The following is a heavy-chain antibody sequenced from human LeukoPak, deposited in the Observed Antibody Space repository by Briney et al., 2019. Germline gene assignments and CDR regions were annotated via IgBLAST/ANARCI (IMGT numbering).Heavy chain of an antibody. CDR1: GFTFSSYA. Sequence: GGSLRLSCAASGFTFSSYAMIWVRQAPGKGLEWVSVISGSGGSTYYADSVKGRFTISRDNSKNTLYLQMNSLRAEDTAVYYCAKDTAVTAAFDIWGQGTMVTVSS. D-gene: IGHD4-11*01. J-gene: IGHJ3*02. CDR2: ISGSGGST. V-gene: IGHV3-23*01. CDR3: AKDTAVTAAFDI.